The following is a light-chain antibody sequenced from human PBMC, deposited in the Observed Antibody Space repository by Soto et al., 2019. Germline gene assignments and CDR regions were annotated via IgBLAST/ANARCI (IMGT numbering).Light chain of an antibody. Sequence: DIQMTQAPSSLSASVGDRVTITCRASQSISNNLNWYQQKPGKAPKFLIYAASSLQSGVPSRFTGRGSGTDFTLTISSLRPEDFATYYCQRSYRTPYTVGQGTKVEIK. J-gene: IGKJ2*01. CDR1: QSISNN. CDR2: AAS. CDR3: QRSYRTPYT. V-gene: IGKV1-39*01.